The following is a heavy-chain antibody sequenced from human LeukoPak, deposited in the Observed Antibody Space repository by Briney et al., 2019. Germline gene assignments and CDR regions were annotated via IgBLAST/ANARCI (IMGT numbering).Heavy chain of an antibody. CDR3: ACLWGSTTSGTFDY. D-gene: IGHD1-26*01. Sequence: PGGSLRLSCAASGFTVSSNYMSWARQAPNKRLGWLSVIYSGGNTYYADSVKGRFTISRDNSMNTLYLQMNNLRVEDTAVYYCACLWGSTTSGTFDYWGQGTLVTVSS. J-gene: IGHJ4*02. CDR1: GFTVSSNY. CDR2: IYSGGNT. V-gene: IGHV3-53*01.